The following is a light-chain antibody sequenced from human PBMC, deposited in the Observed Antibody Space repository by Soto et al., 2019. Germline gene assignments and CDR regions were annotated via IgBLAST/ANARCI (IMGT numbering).Light chain of an antibody. Sequence: QSVLTQPASVSGSPGQSITISCTGTSGDIGGYNSVSWYQQHPGKAPKLLIYEVSNRPSGVSNRFSGSKSGNTASLTISGLQAEDEADYYCSSYTSSSTLVFGTGTKLTVL. V-gene: IGLV2-14*01. CDR2: EVS. CDR3: SSYTSSSTLV. CDR1: SGDIGGYNS. J-gene: IGLJ1*01.